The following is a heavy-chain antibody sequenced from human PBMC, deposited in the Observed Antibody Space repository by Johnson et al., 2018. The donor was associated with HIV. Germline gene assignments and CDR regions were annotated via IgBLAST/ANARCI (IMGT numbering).Heavy chain of an antibody. CDR1: GVTFSSYG. CDR3: AKDLRGLAYHEAFDI. CDR2: IRYDGSNK. Sequence: QVQLVESGGGVVQPGRSLRLSCAASGVTFSSYGMHWVRQAPGQGREGVAFIRYDGSNKYYADSVQGRFPISRDNSKNTMYLQMNSLRAEDTAVYYCAKDLRGLAYHEAFDIWGQGTMVTVS. V-gene: IGHV3-30*02. D-gene: IGHD6-19*01. J-gene: IGHJ3*02.